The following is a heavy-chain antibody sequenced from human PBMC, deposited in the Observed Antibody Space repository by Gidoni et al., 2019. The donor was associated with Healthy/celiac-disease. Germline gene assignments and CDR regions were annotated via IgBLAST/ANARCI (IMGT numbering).Heavy chain of an antibody. V-gene: IGHV4-4*07. D-gene: IGHD6-13*01. CDR2: IYTSGST. J-gene: IGHJ6*03. CDR1: GGSLSSYY. CDR3: AREVYSSSWYEGLSDYYYYRDV. Sequence: QVQLQASGPGLVKPSETLSLTCTVSGGSLSSYYWSLIRQPAGKGLEWIGRIYTSGSTNYNPDLKSRVTMSVDTSKNQCSRKLSSVTAADTAVYYCAREVYSSSWYEGLSDYYYYRDVWGKGTTVTVSS.